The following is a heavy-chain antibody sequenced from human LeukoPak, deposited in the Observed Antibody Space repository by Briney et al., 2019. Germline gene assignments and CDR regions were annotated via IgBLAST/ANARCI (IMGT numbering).Heavy chain of an antibody. D-gene: IGHD2-15*01. V-gene: IGHV4-38-2*02. CDR1: GYFISSGYY. CDR2: IYHSGST. CDR3: AENFGGYCSGGSCYSGWFDP. J-gene: IGHJ5*02. Sequence: SETLSLTCTVSGYFISSGYYWGWIRQPPGKGLEWIGSIYHSGSTYYNPSLKSRVTISVDTSKNQLSLKLSSVTAADTAVYYCAENFGGYCSGGSCYSGWFDPWGQGTLVTVSS.